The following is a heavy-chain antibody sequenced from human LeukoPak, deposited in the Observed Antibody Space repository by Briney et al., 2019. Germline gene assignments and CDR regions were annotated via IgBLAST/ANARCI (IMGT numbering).Heavy chain of an antibody. V-gene: IGHV1-69*04. D-gene: IGHD3-10*01. CDR2: IIPIFGIA. J-gene: IGHJ4*02. CDR3: ARDQFTIGTFDY. Sequence: GASVKVSCKASGGTFSSHAISWVRQAPGQGLEWMGRIIPIFGIATYAQKFQGRVTITADKSTSTAYMELSSLRSEDTAVYYCARDQFTIGTFDYWGQGTLVTVSS. CDR1: GGTFSSHA.